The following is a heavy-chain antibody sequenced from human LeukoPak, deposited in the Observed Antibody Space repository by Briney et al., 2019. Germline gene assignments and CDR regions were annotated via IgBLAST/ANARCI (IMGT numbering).Heavy chain of an antibody. J-gene: IGHJ4*02. D-gene: IGHD5-24*01. V-gene: IGHV3-21*01. CDR1: GFTFSSYS. CDR3: ARDGGDGYSHFDY. CDR2: ISSSSSYI. Sequence: GGSLRLSWAASGFTFSSYSMNWVRQASGKGLEWVSSISSSSSYIYYADSVKGRFTISRDNAKNSLYLQMNSLRAEDTAVYYCARDGGDGYSHFDYWGQGTLVTVSS.